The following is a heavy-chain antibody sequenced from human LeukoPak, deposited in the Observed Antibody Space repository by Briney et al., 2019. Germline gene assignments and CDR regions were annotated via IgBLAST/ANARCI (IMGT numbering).Heavy chain of an antibody. CDR2: VRGSGTDT. CDR1: GFTFSTYA. V-gene: IGHV3-23*01. CDR3: AKTSLANSGYDSPFHY. D-gene: IGHD5-12*01. J-gene: IGHJ4*02. Sequence: GGSLRLSCAASGFTFSTYAMTWVRQAPGKGLEWVSTVRGSGTDTYYADSVKGRFTISRDNSKNTLYLQMNSLRAEDTAIYYCAKTSLANSGYDSPFHYWGQGTLVTVSS.